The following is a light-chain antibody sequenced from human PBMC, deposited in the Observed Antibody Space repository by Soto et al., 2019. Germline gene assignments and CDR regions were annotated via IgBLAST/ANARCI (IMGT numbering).Light chain of an antibody. CDR1: SSDIGGYNY. J-gene: IGLJ2*01. Sequence: QSALTQPASVSGSPGQSITISCTGTSSDIGGYNYVSWYQQYPGKAPKLMIFGVSDRPSGVSNRFSGSKSGTTASLTISGLEAEEEADYCSSSYKTSSTVVVFGGGTKVTVL. V-gene: IGLV2-14*01. CDR3: SSYKTSSTVVV. CDR2: GVS.